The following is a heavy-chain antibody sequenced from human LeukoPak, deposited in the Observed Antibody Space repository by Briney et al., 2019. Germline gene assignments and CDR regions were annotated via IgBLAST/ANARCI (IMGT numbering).Heavy chain of an antibody. CDR3: ARSPPGEQVATLDY. CDR1: GGSISSYY. V-gene: IGHV4-59*01. D-gene: IGHD5-12*01. Sequence: PSETLSLTCTVSGGSISSYYWSWIRQPPGKGLEWIGYIYYSGSTNYNPSLKSRVTISVDTSKNQFSLKLSSVTAADTAVYYCARSPPGEQVATLDYWGQGTLVTVSS. CDR2: IYYSGST. J-gene: IGHJ4*02.